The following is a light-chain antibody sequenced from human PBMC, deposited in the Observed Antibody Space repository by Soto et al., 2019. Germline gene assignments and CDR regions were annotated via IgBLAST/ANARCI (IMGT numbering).Light chain of an antibody. CDR2: WAS. Sequence: DIVMIQSPDSLAVSLGERATINCKSSQSVLYSSNNKNYLAWYHQKPGQPPKLLIYWASTRESGVPDRFSGSWSGTDLTITISSLQAEDVAVYYCQQSSSTPPTFGQGTKVEVK. CDR1: QSVLYSSNNKNY. J-gene: IGKJ1*01. V-gene: IGKV4-1*01. CDR3: QQSSSTPPT.